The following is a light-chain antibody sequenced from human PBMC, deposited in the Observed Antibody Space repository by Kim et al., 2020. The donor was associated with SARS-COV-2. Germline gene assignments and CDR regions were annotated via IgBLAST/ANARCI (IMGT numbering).Light chain of an antibody. CDR1: QGISSY. V-gene: IGKV1-8*01. CDR2: AAS. J-gene: IGKJ1*01. Sequence: ASTGDRVTIPCRASQGISSYLAWYQQKPGKAPKLLIYAASTLQSGVPSRFSGSGSGTDFTLTISCLQSEDLATYYCQQYYSYPRTFGQGTKVDIK. CDR3: QQYYSYPRT.